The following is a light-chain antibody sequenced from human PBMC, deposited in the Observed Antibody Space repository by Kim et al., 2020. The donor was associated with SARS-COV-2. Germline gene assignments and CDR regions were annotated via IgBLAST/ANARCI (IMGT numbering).Light chain of an antibody. CDR3: QQRSNWPRT. CDR2: DTS. J-gene: IGKJ1*01. Sequence: EIVLTQSPATLSLSLGERATLSCRASQTVSSYLAWYQQKPGQAPRLLIYDTSNRATGIPGRFSGSGSGTDFTLTISSLEPEDFAVYYCQQRSNWPRTFGQGTKVEIK. V-gene: IGKV3-11*01. CDR1: QTVSSY.